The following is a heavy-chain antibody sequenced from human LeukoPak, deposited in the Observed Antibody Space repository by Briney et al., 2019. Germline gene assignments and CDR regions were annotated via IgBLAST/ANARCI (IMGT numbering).Heavy chain of an antibody. Sequence: GGSLRLSCVASGLTFSSYDMSWVRQALGKGLEWVSVISGSGGTTYYADSVKGRFTISRDNSQNTLYLQMNSLRADDTAVYYCAKLTSDWGQGTLVTVSS. CDR3: AKLTSD. J-gene: IGHJ4*02. D-gene: IGHD6-6*01. CDR1: GLTFSSYD. V-gene: IGHV3-23*01. CDR2: ISGSGGTT.